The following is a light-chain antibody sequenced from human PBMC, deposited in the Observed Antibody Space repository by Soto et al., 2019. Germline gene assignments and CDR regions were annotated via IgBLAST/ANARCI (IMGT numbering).Light chain of an antibody. CDR3: QQYDNSPYT. J-gene: IGKJ2*01. CDR1: QSVSSSY. V-gene: IGKV3-20*01. CDR2: GAS. Sequence: EIVLTQSPGTLSLSPGERATLSCRASQSVSSSYLAWYQQKPGQAPRLLICGASSRATGIPDRFSGSGSGTAFTLTISRLEPEDFAVYYCQQYDNSPYTFGQGTKLEIK.